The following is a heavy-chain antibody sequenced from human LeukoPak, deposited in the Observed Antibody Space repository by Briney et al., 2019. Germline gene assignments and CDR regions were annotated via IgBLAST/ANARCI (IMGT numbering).Heavy chain of an antibody. Sequence: SETLSLTCAVYGGSFSGYYWSWIRQPPGKGLEWIGEINHSGSTNYNPSLKSRVTISVDTSKNQFSLKLSSVTAADTAVYYCARRRLERPERNYFDYWGRGTLVTVSS. CDR1: GGSFSGYY. V-gene: IGHV4-34*01. CDR2: INHSGST. CDR3: ARRRLERPERNYFDY. D-gene: IGHD1-1*01. J-gene: IGHJ4*02.